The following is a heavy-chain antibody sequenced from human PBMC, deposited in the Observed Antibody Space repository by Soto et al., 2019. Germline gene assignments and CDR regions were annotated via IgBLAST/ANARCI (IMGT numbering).Heavy chain of an antibody. Sequence: QVQLVQSGAEVKKPGSSVKVSCTASGGTFSSYTISWVRQATGQGLEWMGRIIHILGIANYAQKYQGRVTITADKSARTAYMELSSLRSEVTAVYYCARGVIALEYYYCMDVWGHGTTVTVTS. CDR1: GGTFSSYT. V-gene: IGHV1-69*02. D-gene: IGHD3-22*01. J-gene: IGHJ6*02. CDR3: ARGVIALEYYYCMDV. CDR2: IIHILGIA.